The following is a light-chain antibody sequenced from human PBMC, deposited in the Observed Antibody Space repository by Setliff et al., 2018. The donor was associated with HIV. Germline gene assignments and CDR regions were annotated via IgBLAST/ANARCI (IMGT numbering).Light chain of an antibody. V-gene: IGLV2-11*01. CDR1: SSDVGAYIY. CDR2: DVT. Sequence: QSALTQPRSVSGSPAQSVTISCTGTSSDVGAYIYVSWYQQYPGKAHKLMIYDVTKRPSGVPDRFSGSKSGNTASLTISGLRAEDEADYYCSSYTSSSTLYVFGTGTKVTVL. CDR3: SSYTSSSTLYV. J-gene: IGLJ1*01.